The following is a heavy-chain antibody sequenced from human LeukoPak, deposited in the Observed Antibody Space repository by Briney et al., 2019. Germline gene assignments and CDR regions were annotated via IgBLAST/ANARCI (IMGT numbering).Heavy chain of an antibody. CDR1: GFTFSSYA. J-gene: IGHJ4*02. CDR2: ISGSGDST. D-gene: IGHD3-22*01. CDR3: ARLRALSHYDSSGYYLDY. Sequence: GGSLRLSCAASGFTFSSYAMSWVRQAPGKGLEWVSAISGSGDSTYYADSVKGRFTISRDKSKNTLYLQMNSLRAEDTAVYYCARLRALSHYDSSGYYLDYRGQGTLVTVSS. V-gene: IGHV3-23*01.